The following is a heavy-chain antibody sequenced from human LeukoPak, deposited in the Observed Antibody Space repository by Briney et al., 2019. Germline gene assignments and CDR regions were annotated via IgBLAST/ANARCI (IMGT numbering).Heavy chain of an antibody. V-gene: IGHV3-23*01. CDR2: ICGSGAST. CDR1: GFTFSSYA. J-gene: IGHJ2*01. CDR3: ARDPPRSQNLRYFDL. Sequence: PGGTLRLSCAASGFTFSSYALSWVRQPPGKGLEWVATICGSGASTYYADSVKGRFTISRDNAKNSLYLQMNSLIAEDTAVYYCARDPPRSQNLRYFDLWGRGTLVTVSS. D-gene: IGHD1-14*01.